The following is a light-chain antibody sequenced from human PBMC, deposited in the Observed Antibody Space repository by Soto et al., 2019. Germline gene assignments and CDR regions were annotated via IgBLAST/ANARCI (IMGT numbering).Light chain of an antibody. Sequence: QSVLTQPPSASVTPGQRVTISCSGSSSNIGSNYVYWYQQLPGTAPKLLIYRNNQRPSGVPDRFSGSKSGTSASLAISGLRSEDEADYYCAAWDDSLSVVFGGGTKLTVL. CDR3: AAWDDSLSVV. CDR1: SSNIGSNY. CDR2: RNN. V-gene: IGLV1-47*01. J-gene: IGLJ2*01.